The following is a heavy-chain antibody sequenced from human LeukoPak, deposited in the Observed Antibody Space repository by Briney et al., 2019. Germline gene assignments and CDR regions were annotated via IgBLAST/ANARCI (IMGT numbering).Heavy chain of an antibody. CDR3: ARATGGSSAATHYFDY. J-gene: IGHJ4*02. CDR2: INPNSGGT. CDR1: GYTFTGYY. D-gene: IGHD3-10*01. Sequence: ASVKVSCKASGYTFTGYYMHWVRQAPGQGLEWMGWINPNSGGTNYAQKFQGRVTMTRDTSISTAYMELSRLRSDDTAVYYCARATGGSSAATHYFDYWGQGTLVTVSS. V-gene: IGHV1-2*02.